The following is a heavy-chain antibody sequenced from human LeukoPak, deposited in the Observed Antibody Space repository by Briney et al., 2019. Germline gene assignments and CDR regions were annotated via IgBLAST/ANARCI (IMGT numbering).Heavy chain of an antibody. CDR1: GDSVSSNSAA. CDR2: TYYRSKWYN. CDR3: ARGAGPKQQLTAYYFDY. J-gene: IGHJ4*02. D-gene: IGHD6-13*01. V-gene: IGHV6-1*01. Sequence: SQTLSLTCAISGDSVSSNSAAWNWIRQSPSRGLEWLGRTYYRSKWYNDYAVSVKSRITINPDTSKNQFSLQLNSVTPEDTAVHYCARGAGPKQQLTAYYFDYWGQGTLVTVSS.